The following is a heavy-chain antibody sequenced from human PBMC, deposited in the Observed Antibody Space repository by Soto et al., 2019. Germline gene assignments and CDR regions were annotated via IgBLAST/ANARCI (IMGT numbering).Heavy chain of an antibody. CDR2: IIPVFGTA. D-gene: IGHD6-13*01. CDR1: GGTFSSYF. V-gene: IGHV1-69*01. Sequence: QVQLVQSGAEVKKAGSSVKVSCKASGGTFSSYFINWVRQAPGQGLEWVGGIIPVFGTATYAEKFQGRVTITADESTSTVYMELSSLRSDDTAVYYCARETPSAAAAYYYYGLDVWGQGTTVTVPS. J-gene: IGHJ6*02. CDR3: ARETPSAAAAYYYYGLDV.